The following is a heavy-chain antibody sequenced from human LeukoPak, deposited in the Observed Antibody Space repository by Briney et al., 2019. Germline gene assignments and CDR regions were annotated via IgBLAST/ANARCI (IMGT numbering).Heavy chain of an antibody. D-gene: IGHD3-22*01. V-gene: IGHV1-69*05. Sequence: ASVKVSCKASGYTFTSYDINWVRQATGQGLEWMGRIIPIFGTANYAQKFQGRVTITTDESTSTAYMELSSLRSEDTAVYYCASSAPYYYDSSGYDYWGQGTLVTVSS. J-gene: IGHJ4*02. CDR1: GYTFTSYD. CDR3: ASSAPYYYDSSGYDY. CDR2: IIPIFGTA.